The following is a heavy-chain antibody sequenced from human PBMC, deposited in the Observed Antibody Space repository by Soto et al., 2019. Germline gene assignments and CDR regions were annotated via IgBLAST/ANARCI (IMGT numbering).Heavy chain of an antibody. CDR1: GYTFTSYG. J-gene: IGHJ3*02. D-gene: IGHD1-7*01. CDR3: ARGCITGTIAPCYAFDI. CDR2: ISAYNGNT. V-gene: IGHV1-18*01. Sequence: GASVKVSCKASGYTFTSYGISWVRQAPGQGLEWMGWISAYNGNTNYAQKLQGRVTMTTDTSTSTAYMELRSLRSDDTAVYYCARGCITGTIAPCYAFDIWGQGTMVTVSS.